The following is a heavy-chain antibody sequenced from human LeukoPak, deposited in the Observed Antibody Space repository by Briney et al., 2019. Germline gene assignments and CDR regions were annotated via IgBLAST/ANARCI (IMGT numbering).Heavy chain of an antibody. Sequence: PSETLSLTCTVSGGSSRSYYWNWIRQFPGKGLEWIGNIYHSGSTNYNPSLKSRFTISVDTSKNQFSLKMYSVTAADTAVYYCAGYTSGWAFDFWGQGALVTVSS. CDR3: AGYTSGWAFDF. CDR1: GGSSRSYY. J-gene: IGHJ4*02. CDR2: IYHSGST. V-gene: IGHV4-4*09. D-gene: IGHD6-19*01.